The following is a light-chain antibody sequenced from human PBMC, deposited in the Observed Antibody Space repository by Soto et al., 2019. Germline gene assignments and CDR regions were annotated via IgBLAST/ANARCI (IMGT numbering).Light chain of an antibody. V-gene: IGKV4-1*01. CDR1: PSLLYNSHIKNY. J-gene: IGKJ4*01. Sequence: EIVMTQSPYSLALSLGERPSIKXRSSPSLLYNSHIKNYLAWYQQKPGQPPKVLGYWASTRESGGPDRFSGSGSGTDFTLTISSLQADDVAVYYGQQYFSTPPTFGRGTKVDIK. CDR2: WAS. CDR3: QQYFSTPPT.